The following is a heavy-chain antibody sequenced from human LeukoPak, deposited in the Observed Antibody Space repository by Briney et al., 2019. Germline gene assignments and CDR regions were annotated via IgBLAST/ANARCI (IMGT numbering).Heavy chain of an antibody. CDR2: IYYNGST. D-gene: IGHD1-1*01. V-gene: IGHV4-39*01. CDR1: GGSISSSSYY. J-gene: IGHJ4*02. CDR3: AMTTLALYGAAHGFDY. Sequence: SETLSLTCTVSGGSISSSSYYWGWIRQPPGKGLEWIGSIYYNGSTYYNPSLKSRVTISVDTSKNQFSLKLSSVTAADTAVYYCAMTTLALYGAAHGFDYWGQGTLVTVSS.